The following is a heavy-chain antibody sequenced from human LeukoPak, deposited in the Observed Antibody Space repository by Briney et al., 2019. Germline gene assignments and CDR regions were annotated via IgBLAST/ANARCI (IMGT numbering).Heavy chain of an antibody. Sequence: PGGSLRLSCTASGFPFSKEWMSWVRQAPGKGLEWVGRIKLKTDGEITDSAAPVKARFTISRDDSQNTLYLQVNSRGAEDTAVYYCGRDPPCREWGQGTLVTVSS. D-gene: IGHD2-2*01. CDR1: GFPFSKEW. CDR2: IKLKTDGEIT. J-gene: IGHJ4*02. CDR3: GRDPPCRE. V-gene: IGHV3-15*01.